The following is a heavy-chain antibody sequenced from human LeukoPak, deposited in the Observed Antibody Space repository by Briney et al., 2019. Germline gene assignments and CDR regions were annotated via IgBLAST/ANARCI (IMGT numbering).Heavy chain of an antibody. V-gene: IGHV3-33*01. J-gene: IGHJ4*02. Sequence: GGSLRLSCAASGFTFSTYGMHWVRQAPGKGLEWVAVIWYDGSNKYYAESVRGRFTISRDKSENTLYLQMNSLRAEDTAVYYCARGRCGGDCHSPYYFDYWGQGTLVTVSS. D-gene: IGHD2-21*02. CDR3: ARGRCGGDCHSPYYFDY. CDR2: IWYDGSNK. CDR1: GFTFSTYG.